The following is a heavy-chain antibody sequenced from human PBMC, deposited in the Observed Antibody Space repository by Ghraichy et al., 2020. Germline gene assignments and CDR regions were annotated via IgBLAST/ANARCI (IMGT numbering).Heavy chain of an antibody. CDR1: GGSISSGGYY. CDR2: IYYSGST. D-gene: IGHD3/OR15-3a*01. V-gene: IGHV4-31*03. J-gene: IGHJ5*02. CDR3: ARVRGLGPFDP. Sequence: SETLSLTCTVSGGSISSGGYYWSWIRQHPGKGLEWLGYIYYSGSTYYNPSLKSRVTISVDTSKNQFSLKLSSVTAADTAVYYCARVRGLGPFDPWSQGTLVTVSS.